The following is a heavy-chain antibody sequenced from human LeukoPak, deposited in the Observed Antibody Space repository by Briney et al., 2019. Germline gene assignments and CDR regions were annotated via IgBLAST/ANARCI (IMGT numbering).Heavy chain of an antibody. Sequence: GESLKISGKGSGYSFTSYWIGWVRQMPGKGLEWMGIIYPGDSDTRYSPSFQGQVTISADKSISTAYLQWSSLKASDTAMYYCASLGLSCGYYHDYWGQGTLVTVSS. CDR2: IYPGDSDT. CDR1: GYSFTSYW. D-gene: IGHD3-22*01. V-gene: IGHV5-51*01. J-gene: IGHJ4*02. CDR3: ASLGLSCGYYHDY.